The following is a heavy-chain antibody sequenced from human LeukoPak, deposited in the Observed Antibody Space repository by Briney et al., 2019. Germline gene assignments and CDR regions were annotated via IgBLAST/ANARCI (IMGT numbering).Heavy chain of an antibody. CDR2: ISYDGSNK. CDR3: AKDGYSYGSGYYFHY. CDR1: GFTFSHYG. D-gene: IGHD5-18*01. J-gene: IGHJ4*02. V-gene: IGHV3-30*18. Sequence: GGSLRLSCAASGFTFSHYGMHWVRQAPGKGLEWVAHISYDGSNKYYVDSVKGRFTISRDNSKNTLYLQMDSLRAEDTAVYYCAKDGYSYGSGYYFHYWGQGTLVTVSS.